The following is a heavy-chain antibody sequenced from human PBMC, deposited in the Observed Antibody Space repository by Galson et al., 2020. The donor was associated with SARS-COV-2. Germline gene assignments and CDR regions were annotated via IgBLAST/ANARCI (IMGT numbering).Heavy chain of an antibody. CDR1: GFTFSTYA. V-gene: IGHV3-23*01. Sequence: GGSLRLSCAASGFTFSTYAMTWVRQAPGKGLEWVSAIRGSGGVAYYADSVKGRFTISRDNSKNTLYLQMNSLRAEDTAVYYCAKGRLGEFTPLDYWGQGTLVTVSS. CDR2: IRGSGGVA. CDR3: AKGRLGEFTPLDY. J-gene: IGHJ4*02. D-gene: IGHD3-10*01.